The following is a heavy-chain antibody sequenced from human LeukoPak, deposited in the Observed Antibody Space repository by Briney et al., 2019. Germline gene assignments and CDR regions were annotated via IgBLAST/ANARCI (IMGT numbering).Heavy chain of an antibody. D-gene: IGHD6-6*01. CDR3: ARDLVIKGLDY. V-gene: IGHV1-46*01. J-gene: IGHJ4*02. Sequence: GASVKVSCKASGYTFTSYYMHWVRQAPGQELEWMGIINPSGGSTSYAQKFQGRVTMTRDTSTSTVYMELSSLRSEDTAVYYCARDLVIKGLDYWGQGTLVTVSS. CDR1: GYTFTSYY. CDR2: INPSGGST.